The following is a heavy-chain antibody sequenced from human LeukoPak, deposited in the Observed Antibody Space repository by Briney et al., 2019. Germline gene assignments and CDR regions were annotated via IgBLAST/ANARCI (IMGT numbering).Heavy chain of an antibody. CDR2: IYTSGST. D-gene: IGHD2-2*02. Sequence: PSETLSLTCTVSGGSISSYYWSWIRQPAGKGLEWIGRIYTSGSTNYNPSLKSRVTMSVGTSKNQFSLKLSSVTAADTAVYYCARDVPAAIKDAFDIWGQGTMVTVYS. CDR3: ARDVPAAIKDAFDI. CDR1: GGSISSYY. J-gene: IGHJ3*02. V-gene: IGHV4-4*07.